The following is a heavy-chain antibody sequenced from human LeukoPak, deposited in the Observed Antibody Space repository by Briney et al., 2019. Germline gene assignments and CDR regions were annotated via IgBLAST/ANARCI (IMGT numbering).Heavy chain of an antibody. V-gene: IGHV3-30*04. Sequence: GGSLRLSCAASGTTFSSYAMHWVRQAPGKGLEWVAVISYDGSNKYYADSVKGRFTISRDNSKNTLYLQMNSLRAEDTAVYYCARDPRGPTGYDHSGRDTFDYWGQGTLVTVSS. J-gene: IGHJ4*02. CDR1: GTTFSSYA. D-gene: IGHD1-14*01. CDR3: ARDPRGPTGYDHSGRDTFDY. CDR2: ISYDGSNK.